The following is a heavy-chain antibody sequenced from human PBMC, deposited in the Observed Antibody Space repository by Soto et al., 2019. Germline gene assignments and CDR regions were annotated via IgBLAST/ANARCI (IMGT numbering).Heavy chain of an antibody. CDR1: GFTFSNAW. Sequence: EVQLVESGGGLVKPGGSLRLSCAASGFTFSNAWMSWVRQAPGKGLEWVGRIKSKTDGGTTDYAAPVKGRFTISRDDSKNTLYLQMNSLKTGDTAVYYCTPPSEYSSSWYKDYWGQGTLVTVSS. J-gene: IGHJ4*02. CDR2: IKSKTDGGTT. CDR3: TPPSEYSSSWYKDY. V-gene: IGHV3-15*01. D-gene: IGHD6-13*01.